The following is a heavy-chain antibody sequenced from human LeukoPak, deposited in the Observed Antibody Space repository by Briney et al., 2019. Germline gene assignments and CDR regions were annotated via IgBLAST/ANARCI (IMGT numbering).Heavy chain of an antibody. CDR3: ARAPEYYYYMDV. CDR2: ISSSGSTI. J-gene: IGHJ6*03. CDR1: GFTFSDYY. V-gene: IGHV3-11*04. Sequence: GGSLRLSCAASGFTFSDYYMSWIRQAPGKGLEWVSYISSSGSTIYYADSVKGRFTISRDNAKDSLYLQMNSLRAEDTAVYYCARAPEYYYYMDVWGKGTTVTVSS.